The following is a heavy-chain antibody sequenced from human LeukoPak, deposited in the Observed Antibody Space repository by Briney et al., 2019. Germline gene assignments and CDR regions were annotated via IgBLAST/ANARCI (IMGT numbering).Heavy chain of an antibody. CDR1: GNYW. CDR3: VRDYQFIQEV. V-gene: IGHV3-74*01. Sequence: GGSLRLSCAASGNYWMHWVRQVPGKGLMWVSPISTDGKSTRYAESVKGRFTISRDNAKNALYLQMDILRVEDTALYFCVRDYQFIQEVWGQGTTVTVSS. D-gene: IGHD2-2*01. J-gene: IGHJ6*02. CDR2: ISTDGKST.